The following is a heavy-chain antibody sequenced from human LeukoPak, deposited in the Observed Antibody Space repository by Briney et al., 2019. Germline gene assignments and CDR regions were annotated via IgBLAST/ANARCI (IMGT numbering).Heavy chain of an antibody. CDR3: AKDYYGSGSYARLYYYYYYMDV. J-gene: IGHJ6*03. Sequence: PGGSLRLSCAASGFTFSSYEMNWVRQAPGKGLEWVSYISSSGSTIYYADSVKGRFTISRDNAKNSLYLQMNSLRAEDTAVYYCAKDYYGSGSYARLYYYYYYMDVWGKGTTVTISS. V-gene: IGHV3-48*03. CDR2: ISSSGSTI. CDR1: GFTFSSYE. D-gene: IGHD3-10*01.